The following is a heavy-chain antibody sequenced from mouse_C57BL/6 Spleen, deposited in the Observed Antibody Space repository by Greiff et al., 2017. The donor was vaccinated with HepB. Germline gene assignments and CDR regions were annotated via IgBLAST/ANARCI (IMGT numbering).Heavy chain of an antibody. Sequence: QVHVKQPGTELVKPGASVKLSCKASGYTFTSYWMHWVKQRPGQGLEWIGNINPSNGGTNYNEKFKSKATLTVDKSSSTAYMQLSSLTSEDSAVYYCARYTWIEDDFDVWGTGTTVTVSS. CDR2: INPSNGGT. CDR3: ARYTWIEDDFDV. J-gene: IGHJ1*03. V-gene: IGHV1-53*01. CDR1: GYTFTSYW.